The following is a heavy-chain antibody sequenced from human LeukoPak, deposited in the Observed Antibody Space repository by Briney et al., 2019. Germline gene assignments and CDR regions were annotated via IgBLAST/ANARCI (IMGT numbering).Heavy chain of an antibody. Sequence: ASVKVSCKASGYTFTSYGISWVRQAPGQGLEWMGWINLNSGGTNYAQKFQGRVTMTRDTSISTAYMELSRLRSDDTAVYYCASEQWLVFYWGQGTLVTVSS. CDR1: GYTFTSYG. J-gene: IGHJ4*02. CDR3: ASEQWLVFY. D-gene: IGHD6-19*01. CDR2: INLNSGGT. V-gene: IGHV1-2*02.